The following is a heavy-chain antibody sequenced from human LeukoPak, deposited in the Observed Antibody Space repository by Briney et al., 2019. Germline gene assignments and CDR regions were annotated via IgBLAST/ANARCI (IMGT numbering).Heavy chain of an antibody. CDR1: GGSFSGYY. D-gene: IGHD6-13*01. CDR3: ARLEQQLVRGRYYYYMDV. V-gene: IGHV4-34*01. CDR2: INHSGST. J-gene: IGHJ6*03. Sequence: SETLSLTCAVYGGSFSGYYWSWIRQPPGKGLEWIGEINHSGSTNYNPSLKSRVTISVDTSKNQFSLKLSSVTAADTAVYYCARLEQQLVRGRYYYYMDVWGKGTTVTISS.